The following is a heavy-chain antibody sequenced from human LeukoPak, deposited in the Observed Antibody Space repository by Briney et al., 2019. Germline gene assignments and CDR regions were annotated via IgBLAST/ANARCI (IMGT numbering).Heavy chain of an antibody. CDR2: INPNSGGT. V-gene: IGHV1-2*06. Sequence: GASVKVSCKASGYTFTGYYMHWVRQAPGQGLEWMGRINPNSGGTNYAQKFQGRVTMTRDTSISTAYMELSRLRSDDTAVYYCASSGYYYDSSGPTGYFDYWGQGTLVTVSS. CDR3: ASSGYYYDSSGPTGYFDY. D-gene: IGHD3-22*01. J-gene: IGHJ4*02. CDR1: GYTFTGYY.